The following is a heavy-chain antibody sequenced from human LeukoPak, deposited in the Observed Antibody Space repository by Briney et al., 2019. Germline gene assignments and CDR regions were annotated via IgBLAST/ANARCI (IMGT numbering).Heavy chain of an antibody. V-gene: IGHV1-18*01. D-gene: IGHD6-19*01. Sequence: AASVKVSCKASGYTFTSYGISWVRQAPGQGLEWMGWISAYNGNTNYAQKLQGRVTMTTDTSTSTAYIELRSLRSDDTAVYYCARDVPHSSGWYHYYYYYYMDVWGKGTTVTVSS. CDR3: ARDVPHSSGWYHYYYYYYMDV. CDR2: ISAYNGNT. J-gene: IGHJ6*03. CDR1: GYTFTSYG.